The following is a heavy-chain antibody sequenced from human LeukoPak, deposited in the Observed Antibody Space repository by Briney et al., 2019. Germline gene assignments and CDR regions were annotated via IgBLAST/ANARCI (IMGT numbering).Heavy chain of an antibody. CDR2: IIPIFGTA. CDR3: ARTMTDIVVVPASSYYLDY. V-gene: IGHV1-69*13. Sequence: ASVKVSCKASGGTFSSYAISWVRQAPGQGLEWMGGIIPIFGTANYAQKFQGRVTITADESTSTAYMELSSLRSEDTAVYYCARTMTDIVVVPASSYYLDYWGQGTLVTVSS. J-gene: IGHJ4*02. D-gene: IGHD2-2*01. CDR1: GGTFSSYA.